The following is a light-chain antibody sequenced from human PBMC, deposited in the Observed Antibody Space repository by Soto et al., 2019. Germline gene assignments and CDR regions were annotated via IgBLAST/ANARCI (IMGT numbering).Light chain of an antibody. V-gene: IGKV3-15*01. J-gene: IGKJ1*01. CDR2: SAS. CDR1: QSVSSD. CDR3: QQYNNWPRT. Sequence: EQVMAQSPATLSVSPWERATLSCRASQSVSSDLAWYQQKPGQAPRLLIYSASTRATGIPARFSGSGSGTEFTLTISSLQSEDFAVYYCQQYNNWPRTFGQGTKVDI.